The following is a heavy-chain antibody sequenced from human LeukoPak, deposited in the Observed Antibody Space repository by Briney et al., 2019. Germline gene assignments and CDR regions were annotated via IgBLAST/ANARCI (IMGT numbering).Heavy chain of an antibody. J-gene: IGHJ4*02. D-gene: IGHD4-11*01. CDR2: ISSSSTYI. Sequence: PGGSLRLSCAASGFTFSSYSMNWVRQAPGKGLEWVSSISSSSTYIYYADSVKGRFTISRDKAKNSLYLQMNRLRAEDTAVYYCARDLTTVTTAVFAYWGQGTLVTVSS. CDR1: GFTFSSYS. V-gene: IGHV3-21*06. CDR3: ARDLTTVTTAVFAY.